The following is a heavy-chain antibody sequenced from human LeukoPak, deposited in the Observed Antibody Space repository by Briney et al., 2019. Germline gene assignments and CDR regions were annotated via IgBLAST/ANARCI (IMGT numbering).Heavy chain of an antibody. J-gene: IGHJ3*02. D-gene: IGHD3-10*01. V-gene: IGHV1-2*02. CDR1: GYTFTGYY. CDR2: INPNSGGT. CDR3: ARDPPIGGADVFDI. Sequence: ASLKVSFKAAGYTFTGYYMHWVRQAPGQGLEWMGWINPNSGGTNYAQKFQGRVTMTRDTSISTAYMELSRLTSDDTAVYYCARDPPIGGADVFDIWGQGTMLTVSS.